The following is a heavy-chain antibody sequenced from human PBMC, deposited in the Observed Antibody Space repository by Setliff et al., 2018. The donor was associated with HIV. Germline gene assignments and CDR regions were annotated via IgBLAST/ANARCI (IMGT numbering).Heavy chain of an antibody. Sequence: ASETLSLTCAVYGESFNDYYWTWIRQPPGKGLEWIGEIDHSGNIKYHASLKSRVTISKDTSKNQISLKLRSVTAADTAVYYCARGLNYYGSGSYLPLGYWGQGTLVTVSS. J-gene: IGHJ4*02. V-gene: IGHV4-34*01. CDR1: GESFNDYY. D-gene: IGHD3-10*01. CDR2: IDHSGNI. CDR3: ARGLNYYGSGSYLPLGY.